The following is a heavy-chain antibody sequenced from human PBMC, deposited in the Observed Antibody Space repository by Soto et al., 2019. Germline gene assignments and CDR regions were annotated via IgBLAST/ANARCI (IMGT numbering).Heavy chain of an antibody. J-gene: IGHJ3*02. V-gene: IGHV3-53*02. CDR2: LYSGGST. CDR3: ARDRPGDEGDAFDI. D-gene: IGHD3-10*01. CDR1: GLTVSSNY. Sequence: EVQLVETGGGLIQPGGYLRLSCVASGLTVSSNYMNWVRQAPGKGLEWVSVLYSGGSTHYAGSVKGRFIISRDNSKTTLYLQMNSLRAEDTAVYYCARDRPGDEGDAFDIWGHGTMVTVSS.